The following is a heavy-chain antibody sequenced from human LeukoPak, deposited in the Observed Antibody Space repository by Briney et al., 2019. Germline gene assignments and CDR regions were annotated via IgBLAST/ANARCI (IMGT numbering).Heavy chain of an antibody. V-gene: IGHV3-30*18. CDR3: AKDTPYDILTGGTDYFDY. CDR2: ISYDGSNK. J-gene: IGHJ4*02. D-gene: IGHD3-9*01. CDR1: GFTFSSYG. Sequence: GRSLRLSCAASGFTFSSYGMHWVRQAPGKGLEWVAVISYDGSNKYYADSVKGRFTISRDNSKNTLYLQMNSLRAEDTAVYYCAKDTPYDILTGGTDYFDYWGQGTLVTVSS.